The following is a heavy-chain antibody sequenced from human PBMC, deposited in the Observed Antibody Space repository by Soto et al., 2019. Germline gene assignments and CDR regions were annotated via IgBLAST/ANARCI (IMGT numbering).Heavy chain of an antibody. J-gene: IGHJ1*01. Sequence: PGGSLRLSCAASGFTFSDYYMTWIRQAPGKGLEWVSYISGSGADVEYSDAVRGRFTLSRDNAKNSLELQMDSLRPEDTAVYYCARADCSSHSCFFEYVQHWGQGTLVTVSS. V-gene: IGHV3-11*01. D-gene: IGHD2-2*01. CDR2: ISGSGADV. CDR3: ARADCSSHSCFFEYVQH. CDR1: GFTFSDYY.